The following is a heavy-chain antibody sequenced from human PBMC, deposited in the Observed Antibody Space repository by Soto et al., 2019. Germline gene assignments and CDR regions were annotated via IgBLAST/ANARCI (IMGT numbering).Heavy chain of an antibody. V-gene: IGHV3-30*18. CDR3: ANFPGIAVAGTADF. CDR2: ISYDGSNK. Sequence: QVQLVESGGGVVQPGRSLRLSCAASGITFSTYGMHWVRQAPGKGLEWVAGISYDGSNKYYGDSVKGRFTISRDNSKNALYWQMNSLRAEDTAVYYCANFPGIAVAGTADFWGQGTLVTVSS. D-gene: IGHD6-19*01. CDR1: GITFSTYG. J-gene: IGHJ4*02.